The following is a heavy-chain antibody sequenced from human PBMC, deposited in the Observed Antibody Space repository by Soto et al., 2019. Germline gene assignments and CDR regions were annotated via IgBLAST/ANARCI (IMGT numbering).Heavy chain of an antibody. D-gene: IGHD3-3*01. V-gene: IGHV1-8*01. Sequence: QVQLVQSGAEVKKPGASVKVSCKASGYTFTSYDINWVRQATGQGLEWMGWMNPNSGNTGYAQKFQGRVTMTRNTSISTAYMGLSSLRSEDTAVYYCARDLLEWLFPAYGMDVWGQGTTVTVSS. J-gene: IGHJ6*02. CDR3: ARDLLEWLFPAYGMDV. CDR1: GYTFTSYD. CDR2: MNPNSGNT.